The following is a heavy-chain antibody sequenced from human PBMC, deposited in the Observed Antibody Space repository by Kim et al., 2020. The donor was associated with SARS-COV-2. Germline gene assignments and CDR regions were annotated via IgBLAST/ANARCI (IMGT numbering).Heavy chain of an antibody. Sequence: SVKVSCKASGGTFSSYAISWVRQAPGQGLEWMGGIIPIFGTANYAQKFQGRVTITADESTSTAYMELSSLRSEDTAVYYCARDPSRGYSGYEYYYYGMDVWGQGTTVTVSS. D-gene: IGHD5-12*01. J-gene: IGHJ6*02. CDR1: GGTFSSYA. CDR3: ARDPSRGYSGYEYYYYGMDV. V-gene: IGHV1-69*13. CDR2: IIPIFGTA.